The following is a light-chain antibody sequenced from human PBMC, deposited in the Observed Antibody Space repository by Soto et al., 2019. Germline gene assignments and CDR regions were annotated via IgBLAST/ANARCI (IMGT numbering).Light chain of an antibody. CDR3: SSYSSSSTLYV. V-gene: IGLV2-14*01. J-gene: IGLJ1*01. CDR2: EVS. CDR1: SSDIGYYNY. Sequence: QSVLTQPASVSGSPGQSITISCTGTSSDIGYYNYVSWYQQHPGKAPKLMIYEVSNRPSGVSNRFSGSKSGNTASLTISGLQAADEADYYCSSYSSSSTLYVFGTGTKVTVL.